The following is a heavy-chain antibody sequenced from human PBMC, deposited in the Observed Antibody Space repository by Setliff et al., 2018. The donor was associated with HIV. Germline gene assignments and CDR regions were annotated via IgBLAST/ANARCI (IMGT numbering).Heavy chain of an antibody. CDR2: IYAGGST. CDR3: ARGRNRNYVVYGMDV. V-gene: IGHV3-53*01. D-gene: IGHD1-7*01. CDR1: GFSFSNYA. Sequence: GGSLRLSCEVSGFSFSNYARGWVRQAPGKGLEWVSVIYAGGSTYYADSVKGRFTISRDNSKNMLYLQMDSLRAEDTAVYYCARGRNRNYVVYGMDVWGQGTTVTVSS. J-gene: IGHJ6*02.